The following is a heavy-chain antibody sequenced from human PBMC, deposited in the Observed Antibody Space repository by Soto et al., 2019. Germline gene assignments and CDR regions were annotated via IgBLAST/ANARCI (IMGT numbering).Heavy chain of an antibody. V-gene: IGHV2-5*02. Sequence: QITLKESGPTLVKPTQTLTLTCTFSGFSLSTSGVGVGWIRQPPGKALEWLALIYWDDDKRYSPSLKSRLTINKDTSKNQVVLTMTNMDPVDTATYYCAHSEGKVYHYSYYKDVWGKGTTVTVSS. D-gene: IGHD1-20*01. J-gene: IGHJ6*03. CDR2: IYWDDDK. CDR1: GFSLSTSGVG. CDR3: AHSEGKVYHYSYYKDV.